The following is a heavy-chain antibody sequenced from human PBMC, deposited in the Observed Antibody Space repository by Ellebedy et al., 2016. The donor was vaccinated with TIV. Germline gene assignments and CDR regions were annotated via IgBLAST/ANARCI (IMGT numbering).Heavy chain of an antibody. CDR1: GFSFSNSW. D-gene: IGHD1-26*01. V-gene: IGHV3-7*03. J-gene: IGHJ4*02. CDR2: IKQDGSEK. Sequence: PGGSLRLSCAASGFSFSNSWTPWLRQVPGKGLEWVANIKQDGSEKYYVDSVKGRFTISRDNAKNSLYLQMNSLRAEDTAVYYCARVRGRQSFDYWGQGTLVTVSA. CDR3: ARVRGRQSFDY.